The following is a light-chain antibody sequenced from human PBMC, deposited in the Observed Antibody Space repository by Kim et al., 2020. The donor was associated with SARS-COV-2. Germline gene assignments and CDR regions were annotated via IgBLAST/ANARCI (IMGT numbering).Light chain of an antibody. CDR2: AAS. CDR3: QQYGTSPYN. V-gene: IGKV3-20*01. Sequence: SPGERASLSCRASQSVSKNDLAWYLQKPGQAPRLLIYAASSRPGGIPDRFSGSGSGTDFTLTVSRLEPEDFAVYYCQQYGTSPYNFGQGTKLEI. CDR1: QSVSKND. J-gene: IGKJ2*01.